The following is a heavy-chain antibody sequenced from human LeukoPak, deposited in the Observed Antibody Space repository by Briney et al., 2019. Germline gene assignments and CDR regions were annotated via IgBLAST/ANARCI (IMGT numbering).Heavy chain of an antibody. V-gene: IGHV3-23*01. J-gene: IGHJ4*02. CDR1: GFPFSDFS. Sequence: GGSLRLSCATSGFPFSDFSMSWVRQAPGKGLEWISTTNSGGASTYYAESVKGRFTISRDNSKNTLYLQMSSLRVEDTAVYYCAKQSYARSLGEGGPGTLVSVSS. D-gene: IGHD2-8*01. CDR3: AKQSYARSLGE. CDR2: TNSGGAST.